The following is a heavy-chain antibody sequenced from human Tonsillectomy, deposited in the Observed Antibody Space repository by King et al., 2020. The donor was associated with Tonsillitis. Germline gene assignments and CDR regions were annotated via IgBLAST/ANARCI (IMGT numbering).Heavy chain of an antibody. CDR2: INHSGST. J-gene: IGHJ3*02. CDR1: GGSFSGYY. CDR3: ARGSILRFYGDYTRNAFDI. V-gene: IGHV4-34*01. D-gene: IGHD4-17*01. Sequence: VQLQQWGAGLLKPSETLSLTCAVYGGSFSGYYWSWIRQPPGKGLEWIGEINHSGSTNYNPSLKSRVTISVDTSKNQFSLKVNSVTAADTAVYYCARGSILRFYGDYTRNAFDIWGQGTMVTVS.